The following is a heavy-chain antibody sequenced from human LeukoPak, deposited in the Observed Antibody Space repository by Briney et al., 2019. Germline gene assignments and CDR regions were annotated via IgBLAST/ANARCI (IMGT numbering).Heavy chain of an antibody. J-gene: IGHJ4*02. Sequence: PGRSLRLSCAASGFTFSSYAIHWVRQAPGKGLEWVAVISYDGSNKYYADSVKGRFTISRDNSKNTLYLQMNSLRAEDTAVYYCARGEVVAAKNFDYWGQGTLVTVSS. CDR1: GFTFSSYA. CDR3: ARGEVVAAKNFDY. CDR2: ISYDGSNK. D-gene: IGHD2-15*01. V-gene: IGHV3-30*04.